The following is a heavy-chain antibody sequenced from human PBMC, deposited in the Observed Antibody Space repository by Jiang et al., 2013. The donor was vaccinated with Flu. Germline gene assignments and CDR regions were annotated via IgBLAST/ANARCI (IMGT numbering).Heavy chain of an antibody. D-gene: IGHD2-15*01. CDR1: GGSISSGSYY. V-gene: IGHV4-39*01. J-gene: IGHJ5*02. CDR2: IYYSGST. Sequence: PGLVKPSETLSLTCTVSGGSISSGSYYWAWIRQPPGKELEWFGSIYYSGSTYSNPSLKSRVTISVDTSKNQFSLKLRSVTAADTAVYYCARHRTLAGVVIAYNWFDPWGQGTLVTVSS. CDR3: ARHRTLAGVVIAYNWFDP.